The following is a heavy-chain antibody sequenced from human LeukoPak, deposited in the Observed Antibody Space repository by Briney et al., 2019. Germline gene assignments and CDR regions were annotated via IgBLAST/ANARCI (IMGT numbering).Heavy chain of an antibody. CDR2: INHSGST. CDR3: ARAEVSYCGGDCYS. D-gene: IGHD2-21*02. Sequence: PSETLSLTCTVYGGSFSGYYWSWIRQPPGKGLEWIGEINHSGSTNYNPSLKSRVTISVDTSKNQFSLKLSSVTAADTAVYYCARAEVSYCGGDCYSWGQGTLVTVSS. J-gene: IGHJ1*01. V-gene: IGHV4-34*01. CDR1: GGSFSGYY.